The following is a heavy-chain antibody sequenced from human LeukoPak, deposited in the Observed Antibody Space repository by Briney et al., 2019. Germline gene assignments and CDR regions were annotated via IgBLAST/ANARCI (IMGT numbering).Heavy chain of an antibody. J-gene: IGHJ4*02. CDR1: GFSFSSYA. V-gene: IGHV3-23*01. CDR2: ISGSGDNT. D-gene: IGHD3-3*01. CDR3: AKSDFWSGYGDY. Sequence: GGSLRLSCTASGFSFSSYAMSWVRQAPGKGLEWVSSISGSGDNTYYAESVKGRFTISRDNSKNTLYLQMNSLRAEDTAVYYCAKSDFWSGYGDYWGQGTLVTVSS.